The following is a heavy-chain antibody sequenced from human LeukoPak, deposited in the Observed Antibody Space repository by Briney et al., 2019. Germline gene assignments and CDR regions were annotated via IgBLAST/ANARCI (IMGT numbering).Heavy chain of an antibody. V-gene: IGHV4-34*01. J-gene: IGHJ6*02. CDR1: GGSFSGYY. D-gene: IGHD6-13*01. CDR3: ARAGYSNLYYYYGMDV. CDR2: INHSGST. Sequence: SETLSLTCAVYGGSFSGYYWSWIRQPPGKGLEWIGEINHSGSTNYNPSLKSRVTISVDTSKNQFSLKLSSVTAADTAVYYCARAGYSNLYYYYGMDVWGQGATVTVSS.